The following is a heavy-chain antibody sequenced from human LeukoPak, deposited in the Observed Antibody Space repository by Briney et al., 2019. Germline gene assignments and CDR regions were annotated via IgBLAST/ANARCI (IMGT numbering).Heavy chain of an antibody. CDR1: GGSISSTSYY. D-gene: IGHD5-24*01. CDR2: IYYSGRT. Sequence: SETLSLTCSVSGGSISSTSYYWGWIRQPPGKGLEWIGSIYYSGRTYYNPSLKSRVTISVDTSKNQFSLKLSSVTAADTATYYSVATGGGYNYGWGQGTLVTVSS. V-gene: IGHV4-39*01. CDR3: VATGGGYNYG. J-gene: IGHJ4*02.